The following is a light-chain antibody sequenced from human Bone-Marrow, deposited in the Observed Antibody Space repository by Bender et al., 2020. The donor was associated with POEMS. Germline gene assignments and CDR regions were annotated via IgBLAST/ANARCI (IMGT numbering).Light chain of an antibody. CDR3: SAWDSSLSAWV. Sequence: QAGLTQPPSVSKDLRQTATLTCTGNSNNVGNQGAAWLQQHQGHPPKLLSYRDDNRPSGISERFSASRSGNTASLTITGLQPEDEDDYYCSAWDSSLSAWVFGGGTKLTVL. J-gene: IGLJ3*02. V-gene: IGLV10-54*04. CDR2: RDD. CDR1: SNNVGNQG.